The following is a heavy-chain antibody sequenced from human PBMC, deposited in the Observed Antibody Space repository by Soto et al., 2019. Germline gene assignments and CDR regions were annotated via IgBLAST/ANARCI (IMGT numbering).Heavy chain of an antibody. J-gene: IGHJ6*02. CDR1: GFTFSSYE. Sequence: EVQLVESGGGLVQPGGSLRLSCAASGFTFSSYEMNWVRQAPGKGLEWVSYISSSGSTIYYADSVKGRFTISRDNAKNSLYLQMNSLRAEDTAVYYCARDHSITGTSYYYYYGMDVWGQGTTVTVSS. V-gene: IGHV3-48*03. CDR2: ISSSGSTI. D-gene: IGHD1-20*01. CDR3: ARDHSITGTSYYYYYGMDV.